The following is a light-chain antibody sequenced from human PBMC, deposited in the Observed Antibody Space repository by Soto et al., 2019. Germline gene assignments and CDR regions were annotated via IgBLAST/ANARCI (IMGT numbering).Light chain of an antibody. J-gene: IGKJ1*01. V-gene: IGKV3-20*01. Sequence: EIVLTQSPGTLSLSPGERATLSCRASQSVTSSYLAWYQQQPGQAPRLFIYGASSRATGIPDRFSGSGSGTDFTFTISRLEPEDFAVYHCQQYGNSPWTFGQGTKVEIK. CDR1: QSVTSSY. CDR3: QQYGNSPWT. CDR2: GAS.